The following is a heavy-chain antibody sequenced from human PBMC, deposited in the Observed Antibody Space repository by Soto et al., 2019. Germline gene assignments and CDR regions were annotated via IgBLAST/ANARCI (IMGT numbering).Heavy chain of an antibody. CDR3: VRGSNGWSGIDY. Sequence: EVQLVESGGGLVQPGGSLGLSCTASGFTFSNYWMYWVRQAPGKGLVWVSRISGYGSSTNYEDSVKGRFTISRDNAKNTLYLQMNRLRAEDTAVYHGVRGSNGWSGIDYWGQGILVTVS. D-gene: IGHD6-19*01. CDR1: GFTFSNYW. J-gene: IGHJ4*02. CDR2: ISGYGSST. V-gene: IGHV3-74*01.